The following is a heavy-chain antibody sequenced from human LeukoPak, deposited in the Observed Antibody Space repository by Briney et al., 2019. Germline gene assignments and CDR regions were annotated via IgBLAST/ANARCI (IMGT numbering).Heavy chain of an antibody. CDR2: IYPADSDI. Sequence: GGSLKISCKGSGYSINNYWIGWVRQMPGKGLEWMGIIYPADSDIRYSPSFQGQVTISADKSISTAYLQWGSLKASDTAMYYCARQEYCSGGSCYTWFDPWGQGTLVTVSS. CDR3: ARQEYCSGGSCYTWFDP. CDR1: GYSINNYW. V-gene: IGHV5-51*01. J-gene: IGHJ5*02. D-gene: IGHD2-15*01.